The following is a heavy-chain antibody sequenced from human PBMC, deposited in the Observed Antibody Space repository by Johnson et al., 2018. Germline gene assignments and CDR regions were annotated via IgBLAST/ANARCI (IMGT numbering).Heavy chain of an antibody. J-gene: IGHJ4*02. CDR2: ISWNNGYI. CDR3: AKDFSGTSEYSNNFDY. D-gene: IGHD1-26*01. CDR1: GFTFDACA. V-gene: IGHV3-9*01. Sequence: EVQLLESGGGSAQPGRSLRLSCVASGFTFDACAMHWVRQAPGKGLEWVSSISWNNGYIGYADSVKGRFIISRDNAKNSLFLQMNSLRPEDTALYYCAKDFSGTSEYSNNFDYWGQGTMVTVSS.